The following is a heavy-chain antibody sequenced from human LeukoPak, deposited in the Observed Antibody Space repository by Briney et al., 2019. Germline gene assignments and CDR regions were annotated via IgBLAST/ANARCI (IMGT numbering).Heavy chain of an antibody. CDR1: GFTLGSYA. J-gene: IGHJ4*02. V-gene: IGHV3-23*01. CDR2: ISSNGGST. D-gene: IGHD5-24*01. CDR3: AKASKMDTILPPFDY. Sequence: PGGSLRLSCAGSGFTLGSYAMSWVRQAPGKGLEWVSSISSNGGSTYYADSVKGRFTISRDNSKNTLYLQMNSLRAEDTAVYYCAKASKMDTILPPFDYWGQGTLVTVSS.